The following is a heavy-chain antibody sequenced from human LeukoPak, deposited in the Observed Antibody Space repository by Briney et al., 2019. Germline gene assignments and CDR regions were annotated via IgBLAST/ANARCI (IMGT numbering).Heavy chain of an antibody. Sequence: GGSLRLSCAASGFIFSNYGMHWVRQTPGKGLEWVAVIWYDGSNKYYADSVKGRFTISRDNSKNKVYLQMNGLRAEDSAVYYCATLPVGTGDYWGQGTLVTVSS. D-gene: IGHD7-27*01. CDR2: IWYDGSNK. CDR3: ATLPVGTGDY. CDR1: GFIFSNYG. J-gene: IGHJ4*02. V-gene: IGHV3-33*01.